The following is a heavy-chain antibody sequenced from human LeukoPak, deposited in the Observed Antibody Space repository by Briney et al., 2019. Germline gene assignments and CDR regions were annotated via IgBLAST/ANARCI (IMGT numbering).Heavy chain of an antibody. CDR3: ARATAGTGYYFDF. J-gene: IGHJ4*02. CDR1: GGSITSYY. CDR2: IHHSGST. Sequence: SETLSLTCTVSGGSITSYYWSWIRQPPGKGLEWIGYIHHSGSTNHNPSLRSRVTISVDTSRNQLSLELGPVTAADTAVYYCARATAGTGYYFDFWGQGALVSVSS. D-gene: IGHD6-13*01. V-gene: IGHV4-59*01.